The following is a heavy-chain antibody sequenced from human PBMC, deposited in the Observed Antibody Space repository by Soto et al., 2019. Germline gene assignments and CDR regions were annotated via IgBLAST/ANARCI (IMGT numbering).Heavy chain of an antibody. CDR1: GLTFSSYA. D-gene: IGHD3-9*01. CDR3: VKEEYYDILTGSRGDAFDI. CDR2: ISGSGGST. J-gene: IGHJ3*02. V-gene: IGHV3-23*01. Sequence: GGSLRLSCAASGLTFSSYAMSWVRQAPGKGLEWVSAISGSGGSTYYADSVKGRFTISRDNSKKTLYLQMNGLRAEDTAVYYCVKEEYYDILTGSRGDAFDIWGQGTMVTVSS.